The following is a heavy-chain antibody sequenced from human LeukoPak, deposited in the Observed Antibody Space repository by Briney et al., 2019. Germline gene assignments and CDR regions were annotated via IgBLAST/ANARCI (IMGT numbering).Heavy chain of an antibody. V-gene: IGHV5-51*01. CDR2: IYPGDSDT. CDR1: GYSLTNYR. D-gene: IGHD6-13*01. J-gene: IGHJ4*02. CDR3: ARSEQQLVLYYFDY. Sequence: GESLKISCKGSGYSLTNYRIVWVRQMPGKGLKWMGIIYPGDSDTRYSPSFQGQVTISADKSISTAYLQWSSLKASDTAMYYCARSEQQLVLYYFDYWGQGTLVTVSS.